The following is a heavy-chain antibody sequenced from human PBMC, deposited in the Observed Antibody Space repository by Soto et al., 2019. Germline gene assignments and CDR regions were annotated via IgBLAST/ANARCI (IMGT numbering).Heavy chain of an antibody. CDR1: WFIITDYH. D-gene: IGHD1-26*01. CDR2: ITPLGGAT. V-gene: IGHV1-46*01. Sequence: ASVXVACKASWFIITDYHMQFLLEAPGQGLDWIGVITPLGGATTYAQKFQGRVTMTADMSTSNVHMDLSSLRSDDTAVYYRAREIVGATSRQDDLDICGQGPMVTV. J-gene: IGHJ3*02. CDR3: AREIVGATSRQDDLDI.